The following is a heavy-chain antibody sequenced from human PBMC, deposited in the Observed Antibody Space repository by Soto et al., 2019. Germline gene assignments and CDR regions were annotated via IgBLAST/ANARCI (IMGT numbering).Heavy chain of an antibody. CDR1: GYTFTSYY. CDR2: INPSGGST. V-gene: IGHV1-46*01. CDR3: ATIIYYDSAKKRYPPRHDAFDI. D-gene: IGHD3-22*01. J-gene: IGHJ3*02. Sequence: ASVKVSCKASGYTFTSYYMHWVRQAPGQGLEWMGIINPSGGSTSYAQKFQGRVTMTRDTSTSTVYMELSSLRSEDTAVYYCATIIYYDSAKKRYPPRHDAFDIWGQGTMVTVSS.